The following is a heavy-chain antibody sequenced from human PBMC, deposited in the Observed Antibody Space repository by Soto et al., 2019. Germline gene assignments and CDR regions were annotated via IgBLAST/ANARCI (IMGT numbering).Heavy chain of an antibody. D-gene: IGHD3-10*01. J-gene: IGHJ6*02. Sequence: QVQLVESGGGVVQPGRSLRLSCAASGFTFSSYGMHWVRQAPGKGLEWVAVIWYDGSNKYYADSVKGRFSISRDNSKNTLYLQMNSLRAEDTAVYYCARDGPTMVRGEGGMDVWGQGTTVTVSS. CDR2: IWYDGSNK. V-gene: IGHV3-33*01. CDR1: GFTFSSYG. CDR3: ARDGPTMVRGEGGMDV.